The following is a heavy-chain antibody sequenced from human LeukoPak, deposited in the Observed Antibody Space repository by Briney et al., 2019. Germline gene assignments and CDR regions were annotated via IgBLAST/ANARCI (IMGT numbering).Heavy chain of an antibody. CDR1: GYSSSSYC. D-gene: IGHD3-10*01. CDR3: ARTDCGSGSPLDY. J-gene: IGHJ4*02. Sequence: GESLKISCKGSGYSSSSYCIAWVRQMPGKGLEWMGIIYPGDSDTRYSPSFQGQVTISDDKSINTGYLQWTSLKASDTAMYYCARTDCGSGSPLDYWGQGTLVTVSS. V-gene: IGHV5-51*01. CDR2: IYPGDSDT.